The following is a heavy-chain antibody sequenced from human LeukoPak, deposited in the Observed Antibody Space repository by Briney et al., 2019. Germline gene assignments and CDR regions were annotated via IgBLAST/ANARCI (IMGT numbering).Heavy chain of an antibody. J-gene: IGHJ5*02. D-gene: IGHD3-10*02. CDR1: GYTFTSYG. CDR2: IIPIFGTA. V-gene: IGHV1-69*13. CDR3: ARGKRVRGWFDP. Sequence: ASVKVSCKASGYTFTSYGLSWVRQAPGQGLEWMGGIIPIFGTANYAQKFQGRVTITADESTSAAYMELSSLRSEDTAVYYCARGKRVRGWFDPWGQGTLVTVSS.